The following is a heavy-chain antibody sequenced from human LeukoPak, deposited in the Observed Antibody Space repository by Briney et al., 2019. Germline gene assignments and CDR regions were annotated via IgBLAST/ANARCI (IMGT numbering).Heavy chain of an antibody. Sequence: PSETLSLTCTVSGGSISSYYWSWIRQPPGKGLEWIGYIYYSGSTNYNPSLKSRVTMSVDTSKNQFSLKLTSVTAADTAVYYCARHVLSGNDFWSGNIPDYYFHYWGQGTLVTVSS. D-gene: IGHD3-3*01. CDR3: ARHVLSGNDFWSGNIPDYYFHY. V-gene: IGHV4-59*08. CDR1: GGSISSYY. J-gene: IGHJ4*02. CDR2: IYYSGST.